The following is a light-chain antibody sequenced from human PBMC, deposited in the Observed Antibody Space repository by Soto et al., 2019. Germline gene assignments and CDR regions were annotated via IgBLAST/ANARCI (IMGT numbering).Light chain of an antibody. J-gene: IGKJ1*01. CDR1: QNINNY. CDR2: DAS. V-gene: IGKV1-33*01. CDR3: QQSHTFPRT. Sequence: DIQMTQSPSSLSASVGDRVTITCQASQNINNYLNWYQQKPGRAPKLLIYDASNLEAGVPSRFRGSGSGTDFTLTISSLQPEDFATYYCQQSHTFPRTFGQGTKVDIK.